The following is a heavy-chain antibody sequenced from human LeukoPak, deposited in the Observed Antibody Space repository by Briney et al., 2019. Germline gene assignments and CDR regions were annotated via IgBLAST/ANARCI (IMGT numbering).Heavy chain of an antibody. CDR3: AKDRSLAAARPFYYYYYYGMDV. Sequence: GGSLRLSCAASGFTFNSYAMSWVRQAPGKGLEWVSGISGSGGSTYYADSVKGRFTISRDNSKNTLYLQMNSLRAEDTAVYYCAKDRSLAAARPFYYYYYYGMDVWGQGTTVTVSS. CDR2: ISGSGGST. V-gene: IGHV3-23*01. D-gene: IGHD6-6*01. CDR1: GFTFNSYA. J-gene: IGHJ6*02.